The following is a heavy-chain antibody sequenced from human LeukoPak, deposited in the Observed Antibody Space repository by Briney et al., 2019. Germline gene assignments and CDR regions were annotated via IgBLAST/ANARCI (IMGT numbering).Heavy chain of an antibody. CDR1: GGSISSSSYY. V-gene: IGHV4-39*07. Sequence: SETLSLTCTVSGGSISSSSYYWGWIRQPPGKGLEWIGSIYYSGSTYYDPSLKSRVTISVDTSKNQFSLKLSPVTAADTAVYYCARTYYYDSSGYYYTPDYWGQGTLVTVSS. J-gene: IGHJ4*02. D-gene: IGHD3-22*01. CDR2: IYYSGST. CDR3: ARTYYYDSSGYYYTPDY.